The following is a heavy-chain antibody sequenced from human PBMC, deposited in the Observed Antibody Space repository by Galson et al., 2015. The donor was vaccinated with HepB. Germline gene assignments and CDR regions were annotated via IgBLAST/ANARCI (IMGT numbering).Heavy chain of an antibody. CDR1: GYTFTGYY. J-gene: IGHJ4*02. V-gene: IGHV1-2*06. CDR3: ARACSGYCSYFDY. Sequence: SVKVSCKASGYTFTGYYMHWVRQAPGQGLEWMGRINPNSGGTNYAQKFQGRVTMTRDTSISTAYMELSRLRSDDTAVYYCARACSGYCSYFDYWGQGTLVTVSS. D-gene: IGHD3-22*01. CDR2: INPNSGGT.